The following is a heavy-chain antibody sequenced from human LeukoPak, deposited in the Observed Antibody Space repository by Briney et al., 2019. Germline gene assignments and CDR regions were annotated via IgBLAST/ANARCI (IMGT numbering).Heavy chain of an antibody. Sequence: SETLSLTCSVSGASFSTNYWSWIRQPPARGLECIGYVFDSGSTNYNPSLKSRVTISVDTSTKQFSLRLSSVTAADTAVYYCARLYQQSKWKYYYYYMDVWGKGTAVTVSS. CDR3: ARLYQQSKWKYYYYYMDV. D-gene: IGHD1-1*01. V-gene: IGHV4-59*01. CDR2: VFDSGST. J-gene: IGHJ6*03. CDR1: GASFSTNY.